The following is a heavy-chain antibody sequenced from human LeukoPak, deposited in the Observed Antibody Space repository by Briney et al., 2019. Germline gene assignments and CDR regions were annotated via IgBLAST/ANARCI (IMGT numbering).Heavy chain of an antibody. Sequence: GGSLRLSCAASGFTFSDHYIDWVRQAPGKGLEWVANIKQDGSGKYYVDSVKGRFTISRDNAKNSLYLQMNSLRAEDTAVYYCATYYDFWSGYYDEPYYWGQGTLVTVSS. V-gene: IGHV3-7*03. CDR3: ATYYDFWSGYYDEPYY. CDR1: GFTFSDHY. D-gene: IGHD3-3*01. CDR2: IKQDGSGK. J-gene: IGHJ4*02.